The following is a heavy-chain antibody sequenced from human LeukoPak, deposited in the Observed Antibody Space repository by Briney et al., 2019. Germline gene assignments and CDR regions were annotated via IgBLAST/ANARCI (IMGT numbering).Heavy chain of an antibody. Sequence: PGGSLRLSCAASGFTFSSYAMSWVRQAPGKGLEWVSVISGSGDNTYYADSVKGRLTISRDNSKNTLYLQMNSLRGEDTAVYYCAKATAMGNFDYWGQGTLVTVSS. CDR1: GFTFSSYA. D-gene: IGHD5-18*01. CDR3: AKATAMGNFDY. CDR2: ISGSGDNT. J-gene: IGHJ4*02. V-gene: IGHV3-23*01.